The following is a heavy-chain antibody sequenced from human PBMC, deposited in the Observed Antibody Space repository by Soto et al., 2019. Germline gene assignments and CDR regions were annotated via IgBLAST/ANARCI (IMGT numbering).Heavy chain of an antibody. D-gene: IGHD6-13*01. CDR1: GGSFSGYY. J-gene: IGHJ5*02. CDR3: ARGPSGGSSVYVWFDP. CDR2: INHSGST. Sequence: ASETLSLTCAVYGGSFSGYYWSWIRQPPGKGLEWIGEINHSGSTNYNPSLKSRVTISVDTSKNQFSLKLSSVTAAYTAVYYCARGPSGGSSVYVWFDPWGQGTLVTVSS. V-gene: IGHV4-34*01.